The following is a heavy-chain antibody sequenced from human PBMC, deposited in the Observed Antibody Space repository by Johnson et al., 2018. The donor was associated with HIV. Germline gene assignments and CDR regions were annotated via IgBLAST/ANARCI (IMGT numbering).Heavy chain of an antibody. CDR1: GFTFTNFW. CDR3: ARDGGGRDAFDI. CDR2: IYSGGST. Sequence: VQVVESGGGLVQPGGSLRLSCAASGFTFTNFWMSWVRQAPGKGLEWVSVIYSGGSTSYAASVKGRFTISRDNSTNTLYRQMNSLRAEDTAVYYCARDGGGRDAFDIWGQGTMVTVSS. D-gene: IGHD3-16*01. J-gene: IGHJ3*02. V-gene: IGHV3-66*01.